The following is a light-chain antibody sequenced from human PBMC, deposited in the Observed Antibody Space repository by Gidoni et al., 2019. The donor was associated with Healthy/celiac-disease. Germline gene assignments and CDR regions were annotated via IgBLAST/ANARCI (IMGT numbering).Light chain of an antibody. Sequence: DIQMTQSPSALSASVGDRVTITCRASQSISIYLNWYQQKPGKAPKLLIYAASSLQSGVPSRFSGSGSGTDLTLTISSLQPEDFATYYCQQSYSTSWTFGQXTKVEIK. CDR1: QSISIY. CDR3: QQSYSTSWT. J-gene: IGKJ1*01. CDR2: AAS. V-gene: IGKV1-39*01.